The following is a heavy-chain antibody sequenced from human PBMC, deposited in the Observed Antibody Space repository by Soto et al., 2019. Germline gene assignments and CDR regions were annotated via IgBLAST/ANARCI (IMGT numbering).Heavy chain of an antibody. J-gene: IGHJ4*02. V-gene: IGHV4-39*01. CDR3: ARTITILGAIPYYFDY. Sequence: PSETLSLTCTVSGGSISSSSYYWGWIRQPPGKGLEWIGSIYYSGSTYYNPSLKSRVTISVDTSKNQFSLKLSSVTAADTAVYYCARTITILGAIPYYFDYWGQGTLVTVSS. CDR1: GGSISSSSYY. D-gene: IGHD3-3*01. CDR2: IYYSGST.